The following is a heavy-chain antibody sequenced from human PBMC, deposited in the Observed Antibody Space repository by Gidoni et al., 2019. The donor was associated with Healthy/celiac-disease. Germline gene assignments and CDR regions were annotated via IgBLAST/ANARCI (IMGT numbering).Heavy chain of an antibody. Sequence: QVTLRESGPALVKPTQTLTLTCTFSGFPLSTSGMCVSWIRQPPGKALEWLALSDWDDDKYYSTSLKTRLTISKDTSKNQVVLTMTNMDPVDTATYYCARIRLGYSSGWYYFDYWGQGTLVTVSS. V-gene: IGHV2-70*01. J-gene: IGHJ4*02. D-gene: IGHD6-19*01. CDR1: GFPLSTSGMC. CDR2: SDWDDDK. CDR3: ARIRLGYSSGWYYFDY.